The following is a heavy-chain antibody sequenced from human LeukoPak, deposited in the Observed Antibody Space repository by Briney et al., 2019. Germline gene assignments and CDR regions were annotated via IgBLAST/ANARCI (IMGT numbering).Heavy chain of an antibody. D-gene: IGHD3-22*01. V-gene: IGHV4-61*02. CDR1: GGSISSGNYY. Sequence: PSETLSLTCTVSGGSISSGNYYWNWIRQPAGKGLEWIGRIYTSGSTNYNPSLKSRVTISGYTSKNQFSLRLSSVTAADTAVYYCARASYSYDINGWVPFDYWGQGTLVTVSS. CDR3: ARASYSYDINGWVPFDY. CDR2: IYTSGST. J-gene: IGHJ4*02.